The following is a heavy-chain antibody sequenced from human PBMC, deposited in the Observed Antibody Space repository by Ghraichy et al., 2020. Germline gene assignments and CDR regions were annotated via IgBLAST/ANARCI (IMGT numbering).Heavy chain of an antibody. V-gene: IGHV3-23*01. D-gene: IGHD2-2*01. CDR1: GFTFRDYA. CDR2: FSGSGGAT. CDR3: AKDLGSSSLGTWFDP. Sequence: GGSLRLSCAASGFTFRDYAMNWVRQAPGKGLEWVSTFSGSGGATYYADSVKGRFTISRDNSKNTLYLQMNSLRAEDTAVYYCAKDLGSSSLGTWFDPWGQGTLVTVSS. J-gene: IGHJ5*02.